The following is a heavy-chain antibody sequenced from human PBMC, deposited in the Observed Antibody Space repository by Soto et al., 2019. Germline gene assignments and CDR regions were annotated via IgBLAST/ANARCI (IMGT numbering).Heavy chain of an antibody. V-gene: IGHV1-8*01. D-gene: IGHD6-19*01. CDR2: MNPNSGNT. J-gene: IGHJ4*02. Sequence: GASVKVSCKASGYTFTSYDINWVRQATGQGLEWMGWMNPNSGNTGYAQKFQGRVTMTRNTSISTAYMELSSLRSEDTAVYYCASSIAVAGPFDYWGQGTLVTVSS. CDR1: GYTFTSYD. CDR3: ASSIAVAGPFDY.